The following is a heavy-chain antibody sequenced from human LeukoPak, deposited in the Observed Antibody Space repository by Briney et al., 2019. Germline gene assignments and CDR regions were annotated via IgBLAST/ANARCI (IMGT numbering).Heavy chain of an antibody. J-gene: IGHJ4*02. Sequence: GGSLRLSCAASGFTFSSYAMSWVRQAPGRGLEWVSAISGSGGSTYYADSVKGRFTISRDNSKNTLYLQMNSLRAEDTAVYYCAKSSYYYDSSGYLGYWGQGTLVTVSS. V-gene: IGHV3-23*01. D-gene: IGHD3-22*01. CDR1: GFTFSSYA. CDR3: AKSSYYYDSSGYLGY. CDR2: ISGSGGST.